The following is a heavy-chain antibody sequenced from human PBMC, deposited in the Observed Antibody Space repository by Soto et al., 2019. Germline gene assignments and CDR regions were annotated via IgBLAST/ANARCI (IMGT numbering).Heavy chain of an antibody. CDR2: ISLYHHST. Sequence: ASVKVSCKTSGYPFTDYFIHWVRQAPGQGLEWMGIISLYHHSTSYAQKFQGRLTVTADTSTTTVYMDLSSLTSEDSAVYWCARELYSCGGDCPYYMDYWGQGTRVTSPQ. CDR3: ARELYSCGGDCPYYMDY. V-gene: IGHV1-46*01. D-gene: IGHD2-21*02. J-gene: IGHJ4*02. CDR1: GYPFTDYF.